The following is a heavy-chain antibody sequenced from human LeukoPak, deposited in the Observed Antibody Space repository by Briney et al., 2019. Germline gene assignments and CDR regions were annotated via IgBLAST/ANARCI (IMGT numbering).Heavy chain of an antibody. Sequence: PSETLSLTCTISGGSFGGYYWGWIRQPPGKRLEWIGYIYYTGATKYNPSLKSRVTISLDTSEDQFSLHVNSMTAADTAVYYCARVPSFYFASGSYDPHNFFDPWGQGILVTVSS. CDR2: IYYTGAT. J-gene: IGHJ5*02. CDR3: ARVPSFYFASGSYDPHNFFDP. CDR1: GGSFGGYY. V-gene: IGHV4-59*01. D-gene: IGHD3-10*01.